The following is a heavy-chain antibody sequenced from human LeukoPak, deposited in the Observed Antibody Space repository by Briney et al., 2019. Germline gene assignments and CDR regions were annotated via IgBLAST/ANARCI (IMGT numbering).Heavy chain of an antibody. D-gene: IGHD3-3*01. CDR2: IRSKANSYAT. J-gene: IGHJ6*03. CDR1: AFTFSGSA. CDR3: TRRMYYDFPSYYYMDV. Sequence: PGGSLRLSCAASAFTFSGSAMHWVRQASGKGLEWVGRIRSKANSYATAYAASVKGRFTISRDDSKNTAYLQMNSLKTEDTAVYYCTRRMYYDFPSYYYMDVWGKGTTVTVSS. V-gene: IGHV3-73*01.